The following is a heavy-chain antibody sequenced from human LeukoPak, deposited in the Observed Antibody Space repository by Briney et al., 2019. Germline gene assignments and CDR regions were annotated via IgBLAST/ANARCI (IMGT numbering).Heavy chain of an antibody. CDR2: ISGSGGTT. CDR1: GFTFSNYG. V-gene: IGHV3-23*01. D-gene: IGHD6-19*01. Sequence: QAGGPLRLSCAASGFTFSNYGMNWNRQAPGKGLEWVSTISGSGGTTYYADSVKGRFTISRDNSKNTLYLQMNSLRAEDTAVYYCARDSSGWSHFDYWGQGTLVTVSS. J-gene: IGHJ4*02. CDR3: ARDSSGWSHFDY.